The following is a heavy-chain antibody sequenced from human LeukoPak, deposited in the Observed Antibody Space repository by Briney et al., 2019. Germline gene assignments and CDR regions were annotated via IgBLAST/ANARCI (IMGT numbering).Heavy chain of an antibody. D-gene: IGHD1-1*01. V-gene: IGHV4-39*01. CDR3: ARPTTGPATQGYDS. Sequence: SETLSLTCTVSGGSISSSPYYWARIRQPPGRGLEWIGSIYYRGNTYHNPSLKSRVTISVDPSKNQFSLSVISVTAADTAVYFCARPTTGPATQGYDSWGQGILVTVAS. CDR2: IYYRGNT. J-gene: IGHJ4*02. CDR1: GGSISSSPYY.